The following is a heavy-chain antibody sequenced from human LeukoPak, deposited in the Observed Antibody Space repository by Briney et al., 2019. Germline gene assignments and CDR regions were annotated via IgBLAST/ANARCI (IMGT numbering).Heavy chain of an antibody. CDR1: GFTFSTYA. J-gene: IGHJ4*02. CDR3: ARPLWAIGYYYDSSGSIDY. D-gene: IGHD3-22*01. CDR2: ISVSGGST. Sequence: GGSLRLSCAASGFTFSTYAMSWVRQAPGKGLEWVSAISVSGGSTYYADSVKGRFTISRDYSKNTLYLQMDSLRAEDTAVYYCARPLWAIGYYYDSSGSIDYWGQGTLVTVSS. V-gene: IGHV3-23*01.